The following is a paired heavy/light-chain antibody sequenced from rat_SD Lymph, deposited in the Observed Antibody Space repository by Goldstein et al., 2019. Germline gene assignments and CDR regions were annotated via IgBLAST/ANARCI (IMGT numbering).Light chain of an antibody. V-gene: IGKV1S21*01. CDR3: GQGTQYPFT. CDR2: KVS. CDR1: QSLVHNNGNTY. Sequence: DVVMTQTPVSLSVSLGGQVSISCRSSQSLVHNNGNTYLSWYLQKPGQSPQLLIYKVSNRFSGISDRFSGSGSGTDFTLKISRVEPDDLGVYYCGQGTQYPFTFGSGTKLEIK. J-gene: IGKJ4*01.
Heavy chain of an antibody. D-gene: IGHD1-2*01. CDR2: ISSSSGT. CDR3: ARWAISRVMDA. CDR1: GFTFSSYG. Sequence: VQLVESGGGLVQPGKSLKLSCSASGFTFSSYGMHWIRQAPGKGLDWVAYISSSSGTVYADAVKGRFTISRDNAKNTLYLQLNSLKSEDTAIYYCARWAISRVMDAWGQGASVTVSS. V-gene: IGHV5-62*01. J-gene: IGHJ4*01.